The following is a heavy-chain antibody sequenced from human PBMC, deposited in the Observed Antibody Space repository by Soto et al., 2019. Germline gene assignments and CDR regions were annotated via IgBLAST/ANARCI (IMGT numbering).Heavy chain of an antibody. CDR2: ISGSGGST. CDR1: GVTFSSYA. Sequence: QAXGSLRLSCAASGVTFSSYAMSWVRQAPGKGLDWVSAISGSGGSTYYADSVKGRFTISRDNSKNTLYLQMNSLRAEDTAVYYCAKIKAAAIRGWFDHWGQGTLVTVSS. CDR3: AKIKAAAIRGWFDH. V-gene: IGHV3-23*01. J-gene: IGHJ5*02. D-gene: IGHD2-2*02.